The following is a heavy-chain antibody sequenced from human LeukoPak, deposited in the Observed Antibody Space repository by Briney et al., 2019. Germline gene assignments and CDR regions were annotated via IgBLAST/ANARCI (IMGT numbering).Heavy chain of an antibody. D-gene: IGHD6-13*01. CDR1: GFNFDDYA. V-gene: IGHV3-9*01. Sequence: HPGGSLRLSCAASGFNFDDYAIPWVRQHPGKGLEWVSGISWNSDSIGYQDSVKGRFTISRDNAKNSVYLQMNSLRAEDTALYYCAKAKYGSNWYFDFWGQGTLVTVSS. CDR2: ISWNSDSI. J-gene: IGHJ4*02. CDR3: AKAKYGSNWYFDF.